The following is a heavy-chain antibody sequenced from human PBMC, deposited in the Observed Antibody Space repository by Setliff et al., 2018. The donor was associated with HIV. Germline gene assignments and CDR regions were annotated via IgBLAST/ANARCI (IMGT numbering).Heavy chain of an antibody. D-gene: IGHD3-22*01. J-gene: IGHJ4*02. Sequence: SETLSLTCAVYGGSFSGYYWSWIRQPPGKGLEWIGEINHRGSTNHNPSLKSRVTISVDTSKNQFSLKLSSVTAADTAVYFCARVGPFEFDSSGYAEFWGQGTPVTAPQ. CDR1: GGSFSGYY. CDR3: ARVGPFEFDSSGYAEF. CDR2: INHRGST. V-gene: IGHV4-34*01.